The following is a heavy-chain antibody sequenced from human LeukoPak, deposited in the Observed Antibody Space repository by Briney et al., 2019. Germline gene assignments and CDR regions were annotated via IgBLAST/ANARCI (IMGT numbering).Heavy chain of an antibody. Sequence: PSETLSLTCTVSGGSISSSSYYWGWIRQPPGKGLEWIGSIYYSGSTYYNPSLKSRVTISVDTSKNQFSLKLSSVTAADSAVYYCARRPPYSTGWSSYFDYWGQGALVTVSS. J-gene: IGHJ4*02. D-gene: IGHD6-19*01. V-gene: IGHV4-39*07. CDR1: GGSISSSSYY. CDR3: ARRPPYSTGWSSYFDY. CDR2: IYYSGST.